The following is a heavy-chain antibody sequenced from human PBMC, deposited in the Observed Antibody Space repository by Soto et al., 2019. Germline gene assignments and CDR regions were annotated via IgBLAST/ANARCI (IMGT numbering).Heavy chain of an antibody. Sequence: EVQLLESGGGLVQPGGSLRLSCAASGFTFSSYAMSWVRQAPGKGLEWVSAISGSGGSTYYEDSVKGRFTISRANSKNTLYLQMNSLRAEDTPVYYCAKWRFVNPLWWAAGGFYHWGQGTLVTVSS. D-gene: IGHD2-21*01. CDR3: AKWRFVNPLWWAAGGFYH. CDR2: ISGSGGST. J-gene: IGHJ4*02. V-gene: IGHV3-23*01. CDR1: GFTFSSYA.